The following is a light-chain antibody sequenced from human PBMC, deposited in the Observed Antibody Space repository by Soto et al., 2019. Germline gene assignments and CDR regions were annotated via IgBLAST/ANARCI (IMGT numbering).Light chain of an antibody. CDR1: QRLRGW. Sequence: DIQMTQSPSTLSASVGDRVTITCRASQRLRGWLAWYQQRPGKAPKALIYDASTLTSGVPSRFNGSGSGTEFTLTISSLQPDDFATYYCQQYITYSTFGQGTRLEIK. V-gene: IGKV1-5*01. J-gene: IGKJ5*01. CDR3: QQYITYST. CDR2: DAS.